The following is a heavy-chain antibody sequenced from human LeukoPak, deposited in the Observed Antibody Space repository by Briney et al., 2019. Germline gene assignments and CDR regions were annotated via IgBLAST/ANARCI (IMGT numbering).Heavy chain of an antibody. V-gene: IGHV3-21*01. Sequence: GGSLRLSCAASGFTFSSYSMNWVRQAPGKGLEWVSSISSSSSYIYYADSVKGRFTISRGNAKNSLYLQMNSLRAEDTAVYYCARGQQLDGGFDYWGQGTLVTVSS. CDR3: ARGQQLDGGFDY. D-gene: IGHD6-13*01. J-gene: IGHJ4*02. CDR2: ISSSSSYI. CDR1: GFTFSSYS.